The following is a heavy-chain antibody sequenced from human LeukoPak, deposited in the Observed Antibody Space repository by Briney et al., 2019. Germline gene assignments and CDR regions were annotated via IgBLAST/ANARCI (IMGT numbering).Heavy chain of an antibody. D-gene: IGHD5-12*01. J-gene: IGHJ4*02. CDR1: GFTFSSYG. V-gene: IGHV3-30*03. CDR3: ARVDSGYDSVDY. Sequence: GSLRLSCAASGFTFSSYGMHWVRQAPGKGLEWVAVISYDGSNKYYADSVKGRFTISRDNAKNSLYLQMNSLRAEDTAVYYCARVDSGYDSVDYWGQGTLVTVSS. CDR2: ISYDGSNK.